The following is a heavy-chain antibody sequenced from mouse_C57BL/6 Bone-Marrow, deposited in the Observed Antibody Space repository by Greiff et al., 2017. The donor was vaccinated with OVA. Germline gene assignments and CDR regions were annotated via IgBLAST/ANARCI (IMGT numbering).Heavy chain of an antibody. CDR1: GYTFTSYT. CDR2: INPSSGYT. J-gene: IGHJ1*03. V-gene: IGHV1-4*01. Sequence: QVQLQQSGAELARPGASVKMSCKASGYTFTSYTMHWVKQRPGQGLEWIGYINPSSGYTKYNQKFKDKATLTADKSSSTAYMQLSSLTSEDSAVYYCASYYGNPHWYFDVWGTGTTVTVSS. D-gene: IGHD2-1*01. CDR3: ASYYGNPHWYFDV.